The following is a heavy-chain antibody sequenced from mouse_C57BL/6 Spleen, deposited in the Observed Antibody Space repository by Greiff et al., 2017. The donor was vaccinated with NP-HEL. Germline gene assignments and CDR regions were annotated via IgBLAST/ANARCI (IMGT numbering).Heavy chain of an antibody. CDR2: IYWDDDK. Sequence: QVTLKESGPGILQSSQTLSLTCSFSGFSLSTSGMGVSWIRQPSGKGLEWLAHIYWDDDKRYNPSLKIRLTISKDTSRNQVFLKITSVDNADTATSYCARRNWDGYWYFDVWGTGTTVTVSS. D-gene: IGHD4-1*01. J-gene: IGHJ1*03. CDR1: GFSLSTSGMG. V-gene: IGHV8-12*01. CDR3: ARRNWDGYWYFDV.